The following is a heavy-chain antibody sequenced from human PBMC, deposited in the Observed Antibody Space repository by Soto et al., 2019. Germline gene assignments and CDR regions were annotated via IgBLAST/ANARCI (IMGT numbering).Heavy chain of an antibody. J-gene: IGHJ4*02. Sequence: GGSLRLSCAASGFIFSTYWMHWVRQAPGKGLVWVSSIHSDGSSTNYADSVKGRFTISRDNAKNTLYLQLNSLRADDTAVYYCARASSGLADYFDYWGQGT. V-gene: IGHV3-74*01. CDR1: GFIFSTYW. CDR2: IHSDGSST. CDR3: ARASSGLADYFDY. D-gene: IGHD6-19*01.